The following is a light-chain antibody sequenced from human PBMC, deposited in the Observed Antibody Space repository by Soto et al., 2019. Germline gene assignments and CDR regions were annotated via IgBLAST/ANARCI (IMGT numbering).Light chain of an antibody. Sequence: DIQMTQSPSFLSASVGDRVTITCRASQGISNYLAWYQQKPGKVPKLLIYAASTLQSGVPSRFSGSGSGTDFTLTISSLQPEDVATYYCQKYNSASTFGQGTKVDIK. CDR2: AAS. CDR3: QKYNSAST. J-gene: IGKJ1*01. CDR1: QGISNY. V-gene: IGKV1-27*01.